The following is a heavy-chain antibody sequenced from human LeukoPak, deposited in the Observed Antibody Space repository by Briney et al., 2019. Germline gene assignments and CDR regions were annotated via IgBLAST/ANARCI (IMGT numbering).Heavy chain of an antibody. Sequence: GGSLRLSCAASGFTFSTSAMSWVRQAPGKGLEWVSGISGGGTNTYFRDSVRGRLTISRDNSKNTLYLQMNSLRAEDTAVYYCAKGSSHSRKGVDYWGQGTLVTVSS. CDR1: GFTFSTSA. J-gene: IGHJ4*02. D-gene: IGHD6-13*01. V-gene: IGHV3-23*01. CDR2: ISGGGTNT. CDR3: AKGSSHSRKGVDY.